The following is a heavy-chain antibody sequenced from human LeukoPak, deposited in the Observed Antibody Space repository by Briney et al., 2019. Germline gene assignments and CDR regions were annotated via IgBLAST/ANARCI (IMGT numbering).Heavy chain of an antibody. V-gene: IGHV3-21*01. CDR1: GLSFGSYS. D-gene: IGHD3-10*01. J-gene: IGHJ3*02. CDR2: ISSSSSYI. Sequence: WTSLRLSCAASGLSFGSYSMNWVRQAPGKGLEWVSSISSSSSYIYYADSVKGRFTISRDNAKNSLYLQMNSLRAEDTAVYYCARASRALGAFDIWGQGTMVTVSS. CDR3: ARASRALGAFDI.